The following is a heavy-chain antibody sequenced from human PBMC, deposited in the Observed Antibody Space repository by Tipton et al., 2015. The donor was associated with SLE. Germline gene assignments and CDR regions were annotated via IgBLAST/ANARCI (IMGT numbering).Heavy chain of an antibody. Sequence: TLSLTCSVSGGSITGYHWSWIRQPPGKGLEWIGNINYSGTTYFNPSLKTRITISVDRSMVHFSLRLASVTAADTAVYYCARAIGVNYFNFWGQGILVNVSP. CDR1: GGSITGYH. CDR3: ARAIGVNYFNF. D-gene: IGHD3-16*01. V-gene: IGHV4-59*12. J-gene: IGHJ4*02. CDR2: INYSGTT.